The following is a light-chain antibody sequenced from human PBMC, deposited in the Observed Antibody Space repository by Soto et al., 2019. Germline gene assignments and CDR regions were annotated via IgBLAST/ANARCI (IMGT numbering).Light chain of an antibody. V-gene: IGKV1-5*03. CDR3: QQYNSYWT. J-gene: IGKJ1*01. CDR1: QSISSW. Sequence: DFPLTQSPSTLSASVGDRVALTGRASQSISSWLAWYQQKPGKAPKLLIYKASSLESGVPSRFSGSGSGTEFTLTISSLQPDDFATYYCQQYNSYWTFGQGTKVDIK. CDR2: KAS.